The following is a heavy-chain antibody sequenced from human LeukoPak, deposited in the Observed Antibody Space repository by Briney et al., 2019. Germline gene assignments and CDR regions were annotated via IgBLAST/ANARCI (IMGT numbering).Heavy chain of an antibody. Sequence: GRSLRLSCAASGFTFSSYGMHWVRQAPGKGLEWVAVISYDGSDKYYADSVKGRFTVSRDNSKNTLYLQMDSLRPEDAAVYYCAKDRGSYIYGSGRYSNAGHFDYWGQGTLVTVSS. D-gene: IGHD3-10*01. CDR2: ISYDGSDK. V-gene: IGHV3-30*18. CDR3: AKDRGSYIYGSGRYSNAGHFDY. CDR1: GFTFSSYG. J-gene: IGHJ4*02.